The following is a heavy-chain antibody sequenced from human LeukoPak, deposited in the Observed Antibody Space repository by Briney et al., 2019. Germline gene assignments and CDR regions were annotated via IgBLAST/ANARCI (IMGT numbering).Heavy chain of an antibody. D-gene: IGHD5-18*01. CDR1: GFTFSNYE. Sequence: GGSLKLSCAASGFTFSNYEMNWVRQAPGKGLEWVSYISGSGSTIYYADSVKGRFTISRDNAKDSLYLQMNSLRAEDTAVYYCARVRSGYSHENYFDYWGQGTLVTVSS. J-gene: IGHJ4*02. V-gene: IGHV3-48*03. CDR2: ISGSGSTI. CDR3: ARVRSGYSHENYFDY.